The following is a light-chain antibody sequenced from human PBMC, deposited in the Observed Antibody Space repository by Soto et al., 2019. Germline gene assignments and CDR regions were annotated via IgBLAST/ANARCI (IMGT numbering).Light chain of an antibody. V-gene: IGKV3-15*01. CDR1: QSINSN. CDR2: RAS. J-gene: IGKJ5*01. Sequence: EVVMTQAPATLSVSPGVRAALSCSACQSINSNLAWYQQKPGQAPRLLMFRASITATGFPARFSGSGSGTEFTLTISSLQSEDFAVYFCHQYNNWPRTFGQGTRLEI. CDR3: HQYNNWPRT.